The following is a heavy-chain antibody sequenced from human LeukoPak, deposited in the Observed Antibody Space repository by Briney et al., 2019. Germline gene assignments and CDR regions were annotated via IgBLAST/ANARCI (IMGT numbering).Heavy chain of an antibody. V-gene: IGHV3-30*02. J-gene: IGHJ4*02. Sequence: GGSLRLSCAASGFTFSSYGMHWVRQAPGKGLERVAFIRYDGSNKYYADSVKGRFTISRDNSKNTLYLQMNSLRAEDTAVYYCAVGGGYSSSWYTPFDYWGQGTLVTVSS. D-gene: IGHD6-13*01. CDR2: IRYDGSNK. CDR3: AVGGGYSSSWYTPFDY. CDR1: GFTFSSYG.